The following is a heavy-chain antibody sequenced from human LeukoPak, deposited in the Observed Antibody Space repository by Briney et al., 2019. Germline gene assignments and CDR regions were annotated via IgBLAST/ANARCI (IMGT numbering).Heavy chain of an antibody. CDR3: ARGTMTDAFDI. D-gene: IGHD3-22*01. V-gene: IGHV4-61*02. CDR2: IYTSGST. J-gene: IGHJ3*02. Sequence: SETLSLTCTVSGGSISSGSYYGGWIRQPAGKGLEWIGRIYTSGSTNYNPSLKSRVTISVDTSKNQFSLKLSSVTAADTAVYYCARGTMTDAFDIWGQGTMVTVSS. CDR1: GGSISSGSYY.